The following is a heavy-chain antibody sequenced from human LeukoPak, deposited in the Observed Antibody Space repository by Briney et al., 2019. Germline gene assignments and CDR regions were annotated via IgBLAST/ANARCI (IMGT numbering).Heavy chain of an antibody. CDR3: ARDLGTSGWHTFDY. D-gene: IGHD6-19*01. V-gene: IGHV6-1*01. Sequence: SQTLSLTCAISGDSVASINGAWNWIRQSPSRGLEWLGRTYYRSKWYNDYAVSMRGRITINPDTSKNQFPLQLNSVTPEDTAVYYCARDLGTSGWHTFDYWGQGTLVSVSS. CDR1: GDSVASINGA. CDR2: TYYRSKWYN. J-gene: IGHJ4*02.